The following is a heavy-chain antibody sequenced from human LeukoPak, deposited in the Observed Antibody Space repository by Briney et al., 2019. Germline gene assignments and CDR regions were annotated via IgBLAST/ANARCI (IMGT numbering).Heavy chain of an antibody. Sequence: PSETLSLTCTVSGGFLSSSNIHWGWIRQSPGTGLEWIGSIHYTGGTYYNPSLESRLTMSVDTSKNQFSLKLSSVTAADTAVYYCARQSSRYYDSSGYGDDAFDIWGQGTMVTVSS. V-gene: IGHV4-39*01. CDR3: ARQSSRYYDSSGYGDDAFDI. J-gene: IGHJ3*02. CDR1: GGFLSSSNIH. D-gene: IGHD3-22*01. CDR2: IHYTGGT.